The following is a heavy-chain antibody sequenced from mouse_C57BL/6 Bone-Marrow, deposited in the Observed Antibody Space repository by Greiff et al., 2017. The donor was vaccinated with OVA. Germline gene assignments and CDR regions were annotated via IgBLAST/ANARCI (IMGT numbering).Heavy chain of an antibody. CDR1: GYTFTSYW. Sequence: VQLQQPGAELVMPGASVKLSCKASGYTFTSYWMHWVKQRPGQGLEWIGEIDPSDSYTNYNQKFKGKSTLTVDKSSSTAYMQLSSLTSEDSAVYYCARSSFITTVVATHWYFDVWGTGTTVTVSS. CDR2: IDPSDSYT. CDR3: ARSSFITTVVATHWYFDV. J-gene: IGHJ1*03. V-gene: IGHV1-69*01. D-gene: IGHD1-1*01.